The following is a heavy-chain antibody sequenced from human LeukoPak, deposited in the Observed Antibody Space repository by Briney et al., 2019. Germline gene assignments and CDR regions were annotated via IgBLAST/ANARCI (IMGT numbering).Heavy chain of an antibody. D-gene: IGHD1-26*01. V-gene: IGHV4-61*02. CDR1: GGSISSGSYY. Sequence: PSQTLSLTCTVSGGSISSGSYYWSWIRQPAWKGLEWIGRIYTSGSTNYNPSLKSRVTISVDTSKNQFSLKLSSVTAADTAVYYCARASLVGAIYYYYMDVWGKGTTVTISS. J-gene: IGHJ6*03. CDR2: IYTSGST. CDR3: ARASLVGAIYYYYMDV.